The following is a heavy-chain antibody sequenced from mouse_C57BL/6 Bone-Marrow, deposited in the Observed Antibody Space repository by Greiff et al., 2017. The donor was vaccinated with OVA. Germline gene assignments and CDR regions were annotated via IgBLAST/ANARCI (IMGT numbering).Heavy chain of an antibody. CDR3: ARELRYFDV. Sequence: EVQLQQSGGGLVKPGGSLKLSCAASGFTFSDYGMHWVRQAPEKGLEWVAYISSGSSTIYYADTVKGRFTISRDNAKNTLFLQMTSLRSEDTAMYYCARELRYFDVWGTGTTVTVSS. V-gene: IGHV5-17*01. CDR1: GFTFSDYG. CDR2: ISSGSSTI. D-gene: IGHD1-1*01. J-gene: IGHJ1*03.